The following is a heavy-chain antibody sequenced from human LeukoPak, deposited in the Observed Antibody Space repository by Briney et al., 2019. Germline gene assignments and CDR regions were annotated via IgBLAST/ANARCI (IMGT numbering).Heavy chain of an antibody. CDR3: ARASSQRPPNYYYYYYMDV. V-gene: IGHV1-69*05. CDR2: IIPIFGTA. D-gene: IGHD2-2*01. Sequence: SVKVSCKASGGTFSSYAISWVRQAPGQGLEWMGGIIPIFGTANYAQKFQGRVTITTDESTSTAYMELSSLRSEDTAVYYCARASSQRPPNYYYYYYMDVWGKGTTVTVSS. CDR1: GGTFSSYA. J-gene: IGHJ6*03.